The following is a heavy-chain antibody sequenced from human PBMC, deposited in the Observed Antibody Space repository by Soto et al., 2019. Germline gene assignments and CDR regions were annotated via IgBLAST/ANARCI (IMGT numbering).Heavy chain of an antibody. CDR2: IYYTGST. D-gene: IGHD6-19*01. Sequence: QVQLRESGPGLVKPSETLSLTCTVSGGSISSFYWSWIRQSPGRGLEWIGYIYYTGSTHLNTSLKSLVTISVDTSKNQFSLRLISVTAADTAVYFCARGFRGVWYGDYFDSWGQGALVTVSS. J-gene: IGHJ4*02. CDR1: GGSISSFY. CDR3: ARGFRGVWYGDYFDS. V-gene: IGHV4-59*01.